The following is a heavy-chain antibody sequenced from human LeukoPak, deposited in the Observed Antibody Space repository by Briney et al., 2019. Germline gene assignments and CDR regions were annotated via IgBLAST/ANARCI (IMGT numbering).Heavy chain of an antibody. J-gene: IGHJ3*02. Sequence: PSETLSLTCAVSGDSINSRSYYWAWIRQPPGKGLEWIGSIYHSESTYYNPSLKSRVTISLDTSKNQFSLRLSSLTAADTAVYYCARDRLSLGAFDIWGQGTMVTVSS. CDR2: IYHSEST. CDR3: ARDRLSLGAFDI. V-gene: IGHV4-39*07. CDR1: GDSINSRSYY. D-gene: IGHD3-16*01.